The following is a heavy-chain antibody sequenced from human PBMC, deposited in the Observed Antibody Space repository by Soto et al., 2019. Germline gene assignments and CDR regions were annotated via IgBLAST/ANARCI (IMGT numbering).Heavy chain of an antibody. V-gene: IGHV3-48*01. CDR3: ARVTVTVFFDY. J-gene: IGHJ4*02. CDR1: GFTFSSCS. D-gene: IGHD4-17*01. CDR2: ISSSSSTI. Sequence: EVQLVESGGGLVQPGGSLRLSCAASGFTFSSCSMNWVRQAPGKGLEWVSYISSSSSTIYYADSVKGRFTISRDNAKNSLYLQMNSLRAEDTAVYYCARVTVTVFFDYWGQGTLVTVSS.